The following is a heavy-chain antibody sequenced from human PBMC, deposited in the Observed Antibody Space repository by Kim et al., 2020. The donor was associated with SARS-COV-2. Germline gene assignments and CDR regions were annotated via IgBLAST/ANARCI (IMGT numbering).Heavy chain of an antibody. J-gene: IGHJ6*02. V-gene: IGHV3-30*03. CDR2: ISYDGSNK. CDR3: ATDQFSYGSGSYSSRGYYYYGMDV. D-gene: IGHD3-10*01. CDR1: GFTFSSYG. Sequence: GGSLRLSCAASGFTFSSYGMHWVRQAPGKGLEWVAVISYDGSNKYYADSVKGRFTISRDNSKNTLYLQMNSLRAEDTAVYYCATDQFSYGSGSYSSRGYYYYGMDVWGQGTTVTVSS.